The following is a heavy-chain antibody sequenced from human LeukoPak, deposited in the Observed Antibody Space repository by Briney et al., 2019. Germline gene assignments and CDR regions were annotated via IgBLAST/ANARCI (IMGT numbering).Heavy chain of an antibody. V-gene: IGHV4-39*07. J-gene: IGHJ5*02. Sequence: SETLSLTCTVSGGSISSGSYYWSWIRQPPGKGLEWIGEINHSGSTNYNPSLKSRVTISVDTSKNQFSLKLSSVTAADTAVYYCATRHDYGDYLNWFDPWGQGTLVTVSS. CDR2: INHSGST. D-gene: IGHD4-17*01. CDR1: GGSISSGSYY. CDR3: ATRHDYGDYLNWFDP.